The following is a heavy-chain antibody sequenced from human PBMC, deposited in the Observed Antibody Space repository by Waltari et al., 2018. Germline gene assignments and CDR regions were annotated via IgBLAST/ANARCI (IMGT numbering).Heavy chain of an antibody. CDR3: ARRAAKSPIISSGYLKY. J-gene: IGHJ4*02. Sequence: QVQLQQWGAGLLKPSETLSLTCAVYGGSFSGYYWSWIRQPPGKGLEWIGEINHSGSTNYNPSLKSRVTISVDTSKNQFSLKLSSVTAADTAVYYCARRAAKSPIISSGYLKYWGQGTLVTVSS. D-gene: IGHD3-22*01. V-gene: IGHV4-34*01. CDR1: GGSFSGYY. CDR2: INHSGST.